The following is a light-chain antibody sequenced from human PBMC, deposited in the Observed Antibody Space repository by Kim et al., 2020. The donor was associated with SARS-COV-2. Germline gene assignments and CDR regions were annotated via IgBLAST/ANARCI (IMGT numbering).Light chain of an antibody. Sequence: GQPITISCNGTSSDVGRYKYVSWYQQHPGKAPKLMIYDVSERPSGVSNRFSGSKSGNTASLTISGLQAEDEANYYCSSYASSRSYVFGTGTKVTVL. J-gene: IGLJ1*01. V-gene: IGLV2-14*04. CDR1: SSDVGRYKY. CDR2: DVS. CDR3: SSYASSRSYV.